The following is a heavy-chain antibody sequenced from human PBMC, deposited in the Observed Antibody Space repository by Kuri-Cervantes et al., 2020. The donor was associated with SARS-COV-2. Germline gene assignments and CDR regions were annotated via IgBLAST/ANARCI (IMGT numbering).Heavy chain of an antibody. D-gene: IGHD2-21*01. V-gene: IGHV3-23*01. Sequence: GGSLRLSCAASGFTFSSYAMSWVRQAPGKGLEWVSAISGSGGSTYYADSEKGRFTISSDNSKNTLYLQMNSLRAEDTDVYYCATNRPAYCGGDCRWWYFHLWGRGTLVTVSS. CDR1: GFTFSSYA. J-gene: IGHJ2*01. CDR3: ATNRPAYCGGDCRWWYFHL. CDR2: ISGSGGST.